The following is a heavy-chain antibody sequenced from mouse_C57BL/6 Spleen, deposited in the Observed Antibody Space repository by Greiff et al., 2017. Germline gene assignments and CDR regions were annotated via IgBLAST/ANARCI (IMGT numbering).Heavy chain of an antibody. CDR1: GFTFSSYA. CDR3: ARAYGNYHYYFDY. Sequence: EVMLVESGGGLVKPGGSLKLSCAASGFTFSSYAMSWVRQTPEKRLAWVATISDGGSYTYYPDNVKGRFTISRDNAKNNLYLQMSHLKSEDTAMYYCARAYGNYHYYFDYWGQGTTLTVSS. J-gene: IGHJ2*01. D-gene: IGHD2-10*02. CDR2: ISDGGSYT. V-gene: IGHV5-4*03.